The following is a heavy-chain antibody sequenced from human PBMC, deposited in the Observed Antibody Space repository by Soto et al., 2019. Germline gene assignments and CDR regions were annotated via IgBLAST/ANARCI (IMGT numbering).Heavy chain of an antibody. D-gene: IGHD3-10*01. CDR2: ILYDGSNK. CDR1: GFTFSNYG. Sequence: GGSLRLSCAASGFTFSNYGMHWARQAPGKGLEWVAAILYDGSNKYYADSVKGRFTISRDNSKNTLYLQMNSLRAEDTAVYYCAKGRGSGTYIFDYWGQGTLVTVSS. J-gene: IGHJ4*02. V-gene: IGHV3-33*06. CDR3: AKGRGSGTYIFDY.